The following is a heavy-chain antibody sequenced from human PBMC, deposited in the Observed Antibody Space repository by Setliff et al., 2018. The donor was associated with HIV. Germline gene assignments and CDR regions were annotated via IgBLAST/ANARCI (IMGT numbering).Heavy chain of an antibody. CDR2: INHSGSA. CDR3: ARVDPYTSPRGFDS. J-gene: IGHJ4*02. D-gene: IGHD6-19*01. V-gene: IGHV4-34*01. CDR1: GASFSGYY. Sequence: SETLSLTCAVYGASFSGYYCNWIRQTPGEGLEWIGDINHSGSANYNPSLRGRVTISIDTSKNQFSLKVTSVTAADAAVYYCARVDPYTSPRGFDSWGQGTQVTVSS.